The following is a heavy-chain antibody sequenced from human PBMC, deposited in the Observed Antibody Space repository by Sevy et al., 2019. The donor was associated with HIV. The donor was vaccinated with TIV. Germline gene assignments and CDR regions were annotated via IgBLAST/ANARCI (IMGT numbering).Heavy chain of an antibody. J-gene: IGHJ6*02. CDR3: ATRGIAAAGTNDYYGMDD. D-gene: IGHD6-13*01. CDR1: GYTLTELS. CDR2: FDLEEGET. V-gene: IGHV1-24*01. Sequence: ASVKVSCKVSGYTLTELSMHWVRQAPGKGLEWMGGFDLEEGETIYAQKFQGRVTMTEDTSTDTAYMELSSLRSEYTALYYCATRGIAAAGTNDYYGMDDWGQGTTVTVSS.